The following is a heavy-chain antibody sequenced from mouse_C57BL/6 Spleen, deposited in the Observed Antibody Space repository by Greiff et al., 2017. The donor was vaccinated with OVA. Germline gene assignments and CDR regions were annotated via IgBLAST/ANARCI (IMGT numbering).Heavy chain of an antibody. CDR2: ISDGGSYT. CDR1: GFTFSSYA. D-gene: IGHD1-1*01. CDR3: ERDLYGFDY. Sequence: DVMLVESGGGLVKPGGSLKLSCAASGFTFSSYAMSWVRQTPDKRLEWVATISDGGSYTYYPDNVKGRFTISRDNDKNNLYLQMSHLKSEDTAMYYCERDLYGFDYWGQGTTLTVSS. J-gene: IGHJ2*01. V-gene: IGHV5-4*01.